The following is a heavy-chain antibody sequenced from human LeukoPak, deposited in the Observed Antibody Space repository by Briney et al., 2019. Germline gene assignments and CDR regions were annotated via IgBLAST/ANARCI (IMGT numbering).Heavy chain of an antibody. D-gene: IGHD3-3*01. Sequence: PSETLSLTCTVSGGSISSSSYYWGWIRQPPGKGLEWIGSIYYSGSTYYNPSLKSRVTISVDTSKNQFSLKLSSVTAADTAVYYCARGLWSFDYWGQGTLVTVSS. CDR2: IYYSGST. CDR3: ARGLWSFDY. CDR1: GGSISSSSYY. J-gene: IGHJ4*02. V-gene: IGHV4-39*07.